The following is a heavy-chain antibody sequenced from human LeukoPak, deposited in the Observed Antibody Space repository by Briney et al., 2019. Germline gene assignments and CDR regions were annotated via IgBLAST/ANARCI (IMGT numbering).Heavy chain of an antibody. CDR2: INHSGST. V-gene: IGHV4-39*07. CDR1: GGSISSSSYY. J-gene: IGHJ5*02. Sequence: PSETLSLTCTVSGGSISSSSYYWSWIRQPPGKGLEWIGEINHSGSTNYNPSLKSRVTISVDTSKNQFSLKLSSVTAADTAVYYCARGQAIRYFDWLATLRGIQNWFDPWGQGTLVTVSS. CDR3: ARGQAIRYFDWLATLRGIQNWFDP. D-gene: IGHD3-9*01.